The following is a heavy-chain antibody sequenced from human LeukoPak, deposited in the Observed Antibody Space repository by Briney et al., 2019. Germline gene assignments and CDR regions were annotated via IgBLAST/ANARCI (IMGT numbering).Heavy chain of an antibody. J-gene: IGHJ3*02. CDR2: IYYSGST. Sequence: SETLSLTCTVSGGSISSGSYYWGWIRQPPGKGLEWIGSIYYSGSTYYNPSLKSRVTISADTSKNQFSLKVSSVTAADTAVYYCARVGGAAPDAFDIWGQGTMVTVSS. CDR3: ARVGGAAPDAFDI. CDR1: GGSISSGSYY. V-gene: IGHV4-39*07. D-gene: IGHD6-6*01.